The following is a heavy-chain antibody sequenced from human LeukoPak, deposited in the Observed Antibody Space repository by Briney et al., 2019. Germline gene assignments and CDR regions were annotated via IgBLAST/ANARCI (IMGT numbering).Heavy chain of an antibody. J-gene: IGHJ4*02. CDR2: IYYSGST. D-gene: IGHD1-26*01. CDR3: AREVDSGSYVDY. V-gene: IGHV4-61*01. CDR1: GGSISSSSYY. Sequence: PSETLSLTCTVSGGSISSSSYYWSWIRQPPGKGLEWIGYIYYSGSTNYNPSLKSRVTVSVDTSKNQFSLKLSSVTAADTAVYYCAREVDSGSYVDYWGQGTLVTVSS.